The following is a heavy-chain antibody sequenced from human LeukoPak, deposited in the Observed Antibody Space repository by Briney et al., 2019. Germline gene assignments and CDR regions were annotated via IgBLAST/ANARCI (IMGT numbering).Heavy chain of an antibody. Sequence: GRSLRLSCAASGFTFSSYAMHWVRQAPGKGLEWVAVISYDGSNKYYADSVKGRFTISRDNSKNTLYLQMNSPRAEDTAVYYCARTQLWLRLGGTDYWGQGTLVTVSS. CDR2: ISYDGSNK. V-gene: IGHV3-30-3*01. CDR1: GFTFSSYA. CDR3: ARTQLWLRLGGTDY. J-gene: IGHJ4*02. D-gene: IGHD5-18*01.